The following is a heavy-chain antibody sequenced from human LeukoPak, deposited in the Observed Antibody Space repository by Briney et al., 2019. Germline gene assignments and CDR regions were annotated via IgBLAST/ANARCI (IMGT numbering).Heavy chain of an antibody. J-gene: IGHJ4*02. D-gene: IGHD1-7*01. CDR1: GFMFSIYW. CDR2: IKQDGSEK. V-gene: IGHV3-7*03. Sequence: PGGSLRLSRAASGFMFSIYWMNWVRQAPGKGLEWVANIKQDGSEKHYVDSVKGRFTISRDNAKNSLYLQMNSLRAEDTAVYYCARDWELRNWGQGTLVTVSS. CDR3: ARDWELRN.